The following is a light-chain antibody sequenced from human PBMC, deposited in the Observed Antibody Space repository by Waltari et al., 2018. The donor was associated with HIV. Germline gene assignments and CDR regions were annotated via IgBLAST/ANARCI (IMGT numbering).Light chain of an antibody. CDR3: ALYLGSGIWV. Sequence: QTVVTQEASFSVSPGETVTLTCGLSSRSVSTRSFPPWYQQTPCHPPHTLIYTTNPPASGVPDRFSGSILGNKAALTISRAQAEDECDYHCALYLGSGIWVFGGGTKLTVL. V-gene: IGLV8-61*01. CDR1: SRSVSTRSF. CDR2: TTN. J-gene: IGLJ3*02.